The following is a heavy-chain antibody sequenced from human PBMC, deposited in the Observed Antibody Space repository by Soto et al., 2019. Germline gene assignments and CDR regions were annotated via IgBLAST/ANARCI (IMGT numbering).Heavy chain of an antibody. CDR3: ARASGFSATRGYFDF. D-gene: IGHD3-10*01. CDR2: ISYDGNNL. CDR1: GFSFPSYA. Sequence: GGSLRLSCATSGFSFPSYAMHWVRQPPGKGLEWVAVISYDGNNLYYADSVKDRFTISRDNSKNTLYLRMTSLRGDDTAVYYCARASGFSATRGYFDFWGQGTLVTVSS. V-gene: IGHV3-30-3*01. J-gene: IGHJ4*02.